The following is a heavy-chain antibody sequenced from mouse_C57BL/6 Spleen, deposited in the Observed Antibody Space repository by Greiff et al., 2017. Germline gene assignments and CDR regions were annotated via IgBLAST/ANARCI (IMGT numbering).Heavy chain of an antibody. CDR3: ARPYYYYFDY. CDR1: GFTFSDYG. CDR2: ISSGSSTI. D-gene: IGHD2-10*01. V-gene: IGHV5-17*01. J-gene: IGHJ2*01. Sequence: EVKLMESGGGLVKPGGPLKLSCAASGFTFSDYGMHWVRQAPEKGLEWVAYISSGSSTIYYADTVKGRFTISRDNAKNTLFLQMTSLRSEDTAMYYCARPYYYYFDYWGQGTTLTVSS.